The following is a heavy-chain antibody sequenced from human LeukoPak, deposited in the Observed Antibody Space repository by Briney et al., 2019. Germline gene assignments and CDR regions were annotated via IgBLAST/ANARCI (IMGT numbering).Heavy chain of an antibody. D-gene: IGHD6-19*01. V-gene: IGHV3-48*03. CDR3: ARGVRIAVAGYIDY. CDR1: GFTFSSSE. Sequence: GGSLRLSCVASGFTFSSSEMNWVRQAPGKGLEWISYIATSDTTTHYADSVKGRFTISRDNAKNMLYLQMNSLRAEDRTVYYCARGVRIAVAGYIDYWGQGTLVTVSS. CDR2: IATSDTTT. J-gene: IGHJ4*02.